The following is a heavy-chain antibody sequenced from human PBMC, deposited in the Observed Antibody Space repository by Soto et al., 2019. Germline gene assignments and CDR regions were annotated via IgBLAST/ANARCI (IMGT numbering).Heavy chain of an antibody. J-gene: IGHJ4*02. V-gene: IGHV1-18*01. D-gene: IGHD6-13*01. CDR1: GYTFTSYG. CDR2: ISAYNGNK. Sequence: QVQLVQSGAEVKKTGASVKVSCKASGYTFTSYGITWVRQAPGQGLAWMGWISAYNGNKNYAQKLQGRVTMTKDTSTSTAYMELRSLRSDDTAVYYCARDRRREQQLDDLDYWGQGTLVTVSS. CDR3: ARDRRREQQLDDLDY.